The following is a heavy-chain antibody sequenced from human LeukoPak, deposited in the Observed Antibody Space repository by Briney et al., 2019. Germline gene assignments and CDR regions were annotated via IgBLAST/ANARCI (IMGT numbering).Heavy chain of an antibody. Sequence: GGSLRLSCAASGFTFSDYAMTWVRQAPGKGLEWVSAISGSSTSTYYADSVKGRFTISRDNSKNTLYLQISNLRAEGTAAYYCASLVTMIVRTWGQGTLVTVSS. D-gene: IGHD3-22*01. CDR1: GFTFSDYA. CDR2: ISGSSTST. J-gene: IGHJ4*02. CDR3: ASLVTMIVRT. V-gene: IGHV3-23*01.